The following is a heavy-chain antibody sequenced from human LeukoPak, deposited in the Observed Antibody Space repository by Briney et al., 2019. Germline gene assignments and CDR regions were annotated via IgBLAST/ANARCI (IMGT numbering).Heavy chain of an antibody. CDR3: ARIPRDTSGYYYVGAFDI. D-gene: IGHD3-22*01. Sequence: ASVKVSCKASGYTFTTYGINWIRQAPGQGLEWMGWISAYNGDTSYAQKLQDRVTLTTDTSTSTAYMELRSLRSDDTALYYCARIPRDTSGYYYVGAFDIWGQGTMVTVSS. CDR1: GYTFTTYG. V-gene: IGHV1-18*01. J-gene: IGHJ3*02. CDR2: ISAYNGDT.